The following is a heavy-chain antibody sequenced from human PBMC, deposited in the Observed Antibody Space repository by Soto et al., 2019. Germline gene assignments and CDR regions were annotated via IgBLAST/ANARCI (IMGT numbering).Heavy chain of an antibody. CDR1: GFTFSSYG. CDR3: AKRGYCSSTSCYSPIMTGDAFDI. V-gene: IGHV3-30*18. D-gene: IGHD2-2*02. CDR2: ISYDGSNK. Sequence: GGSLRLSCAASGFTFSSYGMHWVRQAPGKGLEWVAVISYDGSNKYYADSVKGRFTISRDNSKNTLYLQMNSLRAEDTAVYYCAKRGYCSSTSCYSPIMTGDAFDIWGQGTMVTVSS. J-gene: IGHJ3*02.